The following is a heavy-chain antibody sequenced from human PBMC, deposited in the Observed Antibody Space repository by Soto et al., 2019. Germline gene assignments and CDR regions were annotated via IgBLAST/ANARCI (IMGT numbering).Heavy chain of an antibody. CDR2: IYPGDSDT. Sequence: GESLKISCKGSGYSFTSYWIGWVRQMPGKGLEWMGIIYPGDSDTRYSPSFQGQVTISADKSISTAYLQWSSLKASDTAMYYCARLKYIVATITDYCMDVCGQGTTVTV. CDR1: GYSFTSYW. J-gene: IGHJ6*02. CDR3: ARLKYIVATITDYCMDV. D-gene: IGHD5-12*01. V-gene: IGHV5-51*01.